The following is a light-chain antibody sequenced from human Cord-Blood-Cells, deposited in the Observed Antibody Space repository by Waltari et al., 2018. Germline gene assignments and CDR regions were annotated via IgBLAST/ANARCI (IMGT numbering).Light chain of an antibody. CDR3: QQYYSTPYP. CDR2: WAS. Sequence: DIVMTQSPDSLAVSLGERGTINCKSSQSVLYSSNNKNYLAWYQQKPGQPPKLLIYWASTRESGVPDRFSGSGSGTDFTLTISSLQAEDVAVYYCQQYYSTPYPFGQGTKLEIK. V-gene: IGKV4-1*01. CDR1: QSVLYSSNNKNY. J-gene: IGKJ2*01.